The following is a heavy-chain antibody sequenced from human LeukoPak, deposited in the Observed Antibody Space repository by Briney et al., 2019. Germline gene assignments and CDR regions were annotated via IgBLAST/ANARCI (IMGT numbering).Heavy chain of an antibody. D-gene: IGHD3-10*01. CDR2: IYTSGST. V-gene: IGHV4-4*07. CDR1: GGSVSRYS. CDR3: ARDTSMVRGVMPDY. J-gene: IGHJ4*02. Sequence: SETLSLTCIVSGGSVSRYSWSWIRQPAGRGLEWIGRIYTSGSTNYNPSLKSRVTMSVDTSKNQVSLKRSSVTAGDTAVYYCARDTSMVRGVMPDYWGQGTLGTVSP.